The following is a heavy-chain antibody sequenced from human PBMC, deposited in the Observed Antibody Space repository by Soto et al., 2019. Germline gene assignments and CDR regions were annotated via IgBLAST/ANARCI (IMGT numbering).Heavy chain of an antibody. CDR2: INPDGRST. J-gene: IGHJ4*02. CDR1: GFTFRSYW. V-gene: IGHV3-74*01. CDR3: ATTVYYYDTSGLY. Sequence: QPGGSLRLSCAASGFTFRSYWMHWVRPAPGKGLVWVSRINPDGRSTSYADSVKGRFTISRDNAKNSLYLQMNSLRDEDTAVYYCATTVYYYDTSGLYRGQGTLVTVSS. D-gene: IGHD3-22*01.